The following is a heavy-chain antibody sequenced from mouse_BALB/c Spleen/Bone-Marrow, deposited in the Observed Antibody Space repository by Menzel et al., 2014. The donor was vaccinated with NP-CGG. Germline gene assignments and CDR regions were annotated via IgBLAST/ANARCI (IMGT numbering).Heavy chain of an antibody. Sequence: VQLQQSGAELVKPGASVKLSRTASGFNIKDTYMHWVKQRPEQGLEWIGRIDPANGNTKYDPKFQGKATITADTSSNTAYLQLSSLTSEDTAVYYCARWEYYAMDYWGQGTSVTVSS. V-gene: IGHV14-3*02. J-gene: IGHJ4*01. D-gene: IGHD4-1*01. CDR1: GFNIKDTY. CDR2: IDPANGNT. CDR3: ARWEYYAMDY.